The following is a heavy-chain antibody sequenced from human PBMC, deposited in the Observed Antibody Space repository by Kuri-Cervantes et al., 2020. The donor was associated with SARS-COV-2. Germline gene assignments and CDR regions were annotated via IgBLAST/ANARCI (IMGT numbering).Heavy chain of an antibody. CDR2: IKQDGSEK. CDR1: GGSFSGYY. Sequence: GGSLRLSCAVYGGSFSGYYWSWIRQPPGKGLEWVANIKQDGSEKYYVDSVKGRFTISRDNAKNSLYLQMNSLRAEDTAVYYCARVIAAGTNWFDPWGQGTPVTVSS. V-gene: IGHV3-7*01. J-gene: IGHJ5*02. D-gene: IGHD6-13*01. CDR3: ARVIAAGTNWFDP.